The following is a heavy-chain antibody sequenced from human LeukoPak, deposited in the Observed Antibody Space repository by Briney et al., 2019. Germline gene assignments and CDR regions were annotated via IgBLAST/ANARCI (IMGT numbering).Heavy chain of an antibody. D-gene: IGHD3-3*01. J-gene: IGHJ3*02. CDR1: NFSITSNYY. Sequence: SETLSLTCTVSNFSITSNYYWVWIRQPPGKRLEWIGSIYHAGATFYNPSLQSRVTISLDTSNNQFSLKLSSVTAADTAVYYCARLYDFWSGSAIGLNAFDIWGQGTMVTVSS. CDR3: ARLYDFWSGSAIGLNAFDI. V-gene: IGHV4-38-2*02. CDR2: IYHAGAT.